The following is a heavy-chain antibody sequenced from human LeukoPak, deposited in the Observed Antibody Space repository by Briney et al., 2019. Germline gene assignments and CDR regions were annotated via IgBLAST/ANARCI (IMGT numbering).Heavy chain of an antibody. D-gene: IGHD3-9*01. J-gene: IGHJ4*02. CDR2: IYYSGST. CDR1: GGSISSSSYY. V-gene: IGHV4-39*01. Sequence: PSETLSLTCTVSGGSISSSSYYWGWIRQPPGKGLEWIGSIYYSGSTYYNPSLTSRVTISVDTSKNQFSLKLSSVTAADTAVYYCARALQDHYDILTGPDYWGQGTLVTVSS. CDR3: ARALQDHYDILTGPDY.